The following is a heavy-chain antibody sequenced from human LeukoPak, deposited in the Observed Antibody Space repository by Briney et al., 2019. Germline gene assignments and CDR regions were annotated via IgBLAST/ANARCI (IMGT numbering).Heavy chain of an antibody. CDR3: AKDRYSSAYYFDY. CDR1: GLTFSSYA. J-gene: IGHJ4*02. CDR2: ISGSGGST. D-gene: IGHD5-18*01. V-gene: IGHV3-23*01. Sequence: GRSLRLSCAASGLTFSSYAMSWVRQAPGKGLEWVSDISGSGGSTYYADSVKGRFAISRDNSKSTLYLQMNSLRAEDTAVYYCAKDRYSSAYYFDYWGQGTLVTVSS.